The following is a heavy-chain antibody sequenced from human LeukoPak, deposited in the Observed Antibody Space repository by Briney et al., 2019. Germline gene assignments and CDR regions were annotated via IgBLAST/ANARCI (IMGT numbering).Heavy chain of an antibody. J-gene: IGHJ4*02. V-gene: IGHV1-2*02. Sequence: ASVKLSCKGSGYTFTDYYLHWVRQAPGKGLEWVGYINSRDGGTSSPPNFRGRVTMTTDASSSTVYMELSRLTSDDTAIYYCARGGNGLLSKDLDYWGQGTLVTVSS. D-gene: IGHD2-15*01. CDR1: GYTFTDYY. CDR2: INSRDGGT. CDR3: ARGGNGLLSKDLDY.